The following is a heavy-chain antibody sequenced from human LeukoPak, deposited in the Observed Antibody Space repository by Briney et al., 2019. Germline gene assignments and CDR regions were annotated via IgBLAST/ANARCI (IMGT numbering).Heavy chain of an antibody. CDR1: GFTFSSYA. J-gene: IGHJ4*02. Sequence: GGSLRLSCAASGFTFSSYAMHWVRQAPGKGLEWVAVISYDGSNKYYADSVKGRFTISRDNSKNTLYLQMNSLRAEDTAVCYCARDLRPRVVVVAATSSIFDYWGQGTLVTVSS. CDR2: ISYDGSNK. CDR3: ARDLRPRVVVVAATSSIFDY. D-gene: IGHD2-15*01. V-gene: IGHV3-30*04.